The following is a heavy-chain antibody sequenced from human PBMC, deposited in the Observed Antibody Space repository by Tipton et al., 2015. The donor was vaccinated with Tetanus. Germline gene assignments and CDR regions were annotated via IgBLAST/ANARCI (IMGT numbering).Heavy chain of an antibody. D-gene: IGHD1-7*01. V-gene: IGHV4-34*01. J-gene: IGHJ4*02. CDR1: GASFSDYY. Sequence: TLSLTCAVYGASFSDYYWSWIRQAPGKGLEWIGEINHSGSTNHNPSLKSRVTLSVDTSKNQFSLKLNSVTAADTAMYYCARDLGTSGFHWGQGTLVTVSS. CDR2: INHSGST. CDR3: ARDLGTSGFH.